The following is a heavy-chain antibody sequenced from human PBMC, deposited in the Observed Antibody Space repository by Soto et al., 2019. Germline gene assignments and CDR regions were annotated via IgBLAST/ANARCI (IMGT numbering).Heavy chain of an antibody. D-gene: IGHD3-3*01. Sequence: GGSLRLSCAASGFTFSSYWMHWVRQAPGKGLVWVSRINSDGSSTSYADSVKGRFTISRDNAKNTLYLQMNSLRAEDTAVYYCARAGSREEYDFWSGYYTANDAFDIWGQGTMVTVS. CDR3: ARAGSREEYDFWSGYYTANDAFDI. V-gene: IGHV3-74*01. CDR2: INSDGSST. CDR1: GFTFSSYW. J-gene: IGHJ3*02.